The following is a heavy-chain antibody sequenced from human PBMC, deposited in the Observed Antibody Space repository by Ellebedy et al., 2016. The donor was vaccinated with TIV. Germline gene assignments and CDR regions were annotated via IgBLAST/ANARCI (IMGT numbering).Heavy chain of an antibody. CDR1: GFTFSSYA. Sequence: GGSLRLSCAASGFTFSSYAMSWVRQAPGKGLEWVSAISGSGGSTYYADSVKGRFTISRDNSKNTLYLQMNSLRAEDTAVYYCAKDGCSGGSCWRAEYFQHWGQGTLVTVSS. V-gene: IGHV3-23*01. D-gene: IGHD2-15*01. CDR2: ISGSGGST. J-gene: IGHJ1*01. CDR3: AKDGCSGGSCWRAEYFQH.